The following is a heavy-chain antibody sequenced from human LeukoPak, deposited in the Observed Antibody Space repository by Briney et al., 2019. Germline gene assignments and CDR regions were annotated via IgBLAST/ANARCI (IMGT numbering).Heavy chain of an antibody. D-gene: IGHD1-26*01. CDR1: GYTFTSYD. Sequence: ASVKVSCKASGYTFTSYDINWVRQATGQGLEWMGWMNPNSGNTGYAQKFQGRVTMTRNTSISTAYMELSSLRSEDTAVYYCARYSGTGPGALFDPWGQGTLVTVSS. V-gene: IGHV1-8*01. CDR2: MNPNSGNT. J-gene: IGHJ5*02. CDR3: ARYSGTGPGALFDP.